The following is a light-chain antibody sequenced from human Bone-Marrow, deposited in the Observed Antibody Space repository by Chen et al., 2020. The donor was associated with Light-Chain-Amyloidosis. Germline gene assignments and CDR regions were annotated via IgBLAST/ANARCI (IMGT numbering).Light chain of an antibody. CDR1: QDISNY. J-gene: IGKJ2*01. Sequence: DIQMTQSPSSLSASVGDRVTITCQASQDISNYVNWYQQKPGKAPKLLIYDASNLETGVPSRFSGSGSGTDFTFTFTSLRPEDIATYYWQQYDNLLYTFGQGTKLEIK. V-gene: IGKV1-33*01. CDR2: DAS. CDR3: QQYDNLLYT.